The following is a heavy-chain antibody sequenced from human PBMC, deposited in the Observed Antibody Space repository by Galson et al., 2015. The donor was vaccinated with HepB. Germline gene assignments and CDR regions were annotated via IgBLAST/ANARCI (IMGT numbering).Heavy chain of an antibody. CDR3: ARIASPDTMIVEYRDAFDI. V-gene: IGHV3-48*01. CDR1: GFTFKNYA. CDR2: ISSSSSTI. Sequence: SLRLSCAGSGFTFKNYAMNWVRQAPGKGLEWVSYISSSSSTIYYADSVKGRFTISRDNAENSLYLQMNSLRAEDTAVYYCARIASPDTMIVEYRDAFDIWGQGTMVTVSS. J-gene: IGHJ3*02. D-gene: IGHD3-22*01.